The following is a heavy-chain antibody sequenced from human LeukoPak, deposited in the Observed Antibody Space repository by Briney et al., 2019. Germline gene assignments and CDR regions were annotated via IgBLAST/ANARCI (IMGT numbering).Heavy chain of an antibody. V-gene: IGHV3-66*01. J-gene: IGHJ6*02. CDR2: ISGDGTT. Sequence: GGSLRLSCAASGFTVSGNYISWVRQAPGRGLEWVSLISGDGTTYYADPVKGRFTISRDNSKNTVYLQMNSLRAKDTAVYYCARDVPPYSTSPWGLDVWGQGTTVTVSS. CDR3: ARDVPPYSTSPWGLDV. D-gene: IGHD2-2*01. CDR1: GFTVSGNY.